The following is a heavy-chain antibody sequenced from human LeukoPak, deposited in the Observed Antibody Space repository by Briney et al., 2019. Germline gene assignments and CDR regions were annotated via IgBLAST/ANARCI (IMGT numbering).Heavy chain of an antibody. Sequence: AGSLRLSCEGSTFFVSSNYRTWDRQAQGRGLEWVADFCSAGSGGFRKYADSVKGRFAISRDNVRNTLYLQMNSLIPEYTATYYCAREGGDCSCSSCPLGHWGLGTLVTVSS. CDR1: TFFVSSNY. CDR2: FCSAGSGGFR. J-gene: IGHJ4*02. D-gene: IGHD2-2*01. CDR3: AREGGDCSCSSCPLGH. V-gene: IGHV3-66*02.